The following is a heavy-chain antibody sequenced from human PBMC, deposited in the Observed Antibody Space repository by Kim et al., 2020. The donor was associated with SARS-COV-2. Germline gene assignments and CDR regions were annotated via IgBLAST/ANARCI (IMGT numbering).Heavy chain of an antibody. CDR2: ISYDGSNK. J-gene: IGHJ6*02. Sequence: GGSLRLSCAASGFTFSSYAMHWVRQAPGKGLEWVAVISYDGSNKYYADSVKGRFTISRDNSKNTLYLQMNSLRAEDTAVYYCARMGGSGSWFPPSNYRPLRWWYGMDVWGQGTTVTVSS. CDR3: ARMGGSGSWFPPSNYRPLRWWYGMDV. CDR1: GFTFSSYA. D-gene: IGHD6-13*01. V-gene: IGHV3-30*04.